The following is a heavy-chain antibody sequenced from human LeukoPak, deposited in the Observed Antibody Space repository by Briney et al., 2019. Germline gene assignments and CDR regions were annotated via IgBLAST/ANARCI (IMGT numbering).Heavy chain of an antibody. J-gene: IGHJ5*02. CDR2: IDSDGSTT. Sequence: PGGSLRLSCGASGFIFSGFWMNWVRQALGKGLAWVAGIDSDGSTTNYADSVKGRFTISRDNAKNTLYLQMNSLRAEDTAVYYCTKSNWFDPWGQGTLVTVSS. CDR1: GFIFSGFW. V-gene: IGHV3-74*01. CDR3: TKSNWFDP.